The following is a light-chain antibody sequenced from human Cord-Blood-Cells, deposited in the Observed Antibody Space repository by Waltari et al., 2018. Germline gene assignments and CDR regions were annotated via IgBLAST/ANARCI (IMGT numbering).Light chain of an antibody. CDR1: SSHVGGYTY. V-gene: IGLV2-14*01. CDR2: DVS. Sequence: QSALTQPASVSGSPGQSITIPCTGTSSHVGGYTYVSWYQQHPGKAPKLMIYDVSNRPSGVSNRFSGSKSGNTASLTISGLQAEDEADYYCSSYTSSSTNYVFGTGTKVTVL. J-gene: IGLJ1*01. CDR3: SSYTSSSTNYV.